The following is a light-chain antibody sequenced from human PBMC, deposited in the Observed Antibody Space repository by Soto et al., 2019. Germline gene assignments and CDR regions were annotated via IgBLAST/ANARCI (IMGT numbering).Light chain of an antibody. Sequence: NFMLTQPHSVSESPGKTVTISCTRSSGSIASNYVQWYQQRPGSAPTTVIYEDNQRPSGVPDRFSGSIDSSSNSASLTISGLKTEHEADYYCQSYDSSNHEGVFGGGTKVTVL. CDR1: SGSIASNY. CDR2: EDN. CDR3: QSYDSSNHEGV. J-gene: IGLJ2*01. V-gene: IGLV6-57*04.